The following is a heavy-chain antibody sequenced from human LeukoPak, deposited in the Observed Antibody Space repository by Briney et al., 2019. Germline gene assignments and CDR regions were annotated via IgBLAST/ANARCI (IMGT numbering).Heavy chain of an antibody. CDR3: ARVIRGAVAANRRLDY. CDR2: INHSGST. D-gene: IGHD6-19*01. CDR1: GGSFSGYY. V-gene: IGHV4-34*01. J-gene: IGHJ4*02. Sequence: SETLSLTCAVYGGSFSGYYWSWIRQPPGKGLGWIGEINHSGSTNYNPSLKSRVTISVDTSKNQFSLKLSSVTAADTAVYYCARVIRGAVAANRRLDYWGQGTLVTVSS.